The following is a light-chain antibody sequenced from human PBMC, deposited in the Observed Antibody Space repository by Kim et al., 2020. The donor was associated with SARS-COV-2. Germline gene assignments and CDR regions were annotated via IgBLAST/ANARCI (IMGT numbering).Light chain of an antibody. CDR1: SDTVGNRG. Sequence: QAGLTQPPSVSKGLRQTATLTCTGSSDTVGNRGAAWLQQHQGHPPKLLSYRNNNRPSGISERFSASRSGNTASLTITGLQPEDEADYYCSAWDSSLSAWVFGGGTQLTVL. CDR2: RNN. J-gene: IGLJ3*02. V-gene: IGLV10-54*01. CDR3: SAWDSSLSAWV.